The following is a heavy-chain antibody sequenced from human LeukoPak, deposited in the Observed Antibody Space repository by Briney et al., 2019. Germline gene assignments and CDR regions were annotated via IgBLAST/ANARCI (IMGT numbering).Heavy chain of an antibody. CDR1: GGSISSSSYY. Sequence: SETLSLTCTVSGGSISSSSYYWGWIRQPPGKGLEWIGSIYYSGSTYYNPSLKSRVTISVDTSKNQFSLKLSSVTAADTAVYYCARACTSYSSSWYADYWGQGTLVTVSS. CDR2: IYYSGST. J-gene: IGHJ4*02. D-gene: IGHD6-13*01. V-gene: IGHV4-39*01. CDR3: ARACTSYSSSWYADY.